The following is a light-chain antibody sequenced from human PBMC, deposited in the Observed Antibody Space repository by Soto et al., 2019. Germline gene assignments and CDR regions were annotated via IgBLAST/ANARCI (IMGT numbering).Light chain of an antibody. Sequence: EIVMTQSPATLSVSPGERAALSCRASQSVSSNLAWYQQKPGQAPRLLIYDASTRATGISARFSGSGSGTEFTLIISSLQSEDSAVYYCQQYKNWPPWTFGQGTKVEIK. CDR3: QQYKNWPPWT. CDR1: QSVSSN. J-gene: IGKJ1*01. V-gene: IGKV3-15*01. CDR2: DAS.